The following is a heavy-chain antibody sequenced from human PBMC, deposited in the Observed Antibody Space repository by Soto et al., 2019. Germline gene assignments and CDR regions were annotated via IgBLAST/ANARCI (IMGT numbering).Heavy chain of an antibody. D-gene: IGHD3-22*01. J-gene: IGHJ6*02. CDR1: GXTFSSYA. CDR3: ARDGDYYDSSGYYGMEV. V-gene: IGHV1-69*13. CDR2: IIPIFGTA. Sequence: GASVKVSCKASGXTFSSYAISWVRQAPGQGLEWMGGIIPIFGTANYAQKFQGRVTITADESTSTAYMELSSLRSEDTAVYYCARDGDYYDSSGYYGMEVWGQGTTVTVSS.